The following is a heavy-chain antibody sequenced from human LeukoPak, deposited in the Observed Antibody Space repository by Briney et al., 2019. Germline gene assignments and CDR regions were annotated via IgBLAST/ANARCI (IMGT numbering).Heavy chain of an antibody. D-gene: IGHD6-19*01. Sequence: GESLKISCKGSGYSFTSYWIGWVRQMPGKGLEWMGIIYPGDSDTRYSPSFQGQVAISADKSISTAYLQWSSLKASDTAMYYCARRSSGWYFAFDIWGQGTMVTVSS. CDR2: IYPGDSDT. V-gene: IGHV5-51*01. CDR3: ARRSSGWYFAFDI. J-gene: IGHJ3*02. CDR1: GYSFTSYW.